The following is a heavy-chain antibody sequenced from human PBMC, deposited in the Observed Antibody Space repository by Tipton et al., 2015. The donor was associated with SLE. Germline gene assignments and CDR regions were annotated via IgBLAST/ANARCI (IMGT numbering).Heavy chain of an antibody. J-gene: IGHJ3*02. V-gene: IGHV3-48*01. D-gene: IGHD3-10*01. CDR1: GFTFRSYG. Sequence: SLRLSCAASGFTFRSYGMNWVRQAPGKGLEWVSYISSSSSTIYYADSVKGRFTISRDNAKNSLYLQMNSLSAEDTAVYYCARNSGAFDIWGQGTMVSVSS. CDR3: ARNSGAFDI. CDR2: ISSSSSTI.